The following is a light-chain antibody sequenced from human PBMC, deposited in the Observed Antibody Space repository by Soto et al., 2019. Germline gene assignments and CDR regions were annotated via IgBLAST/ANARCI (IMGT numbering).Light chain of an antibody. V-gene: IGKV1-5*01. CDR2: AAS. CDR1: QTISNW. J-gene: IGKJ2*02. CDR3: QHSNSHLCT. Sequence: DIQMTQSPSSLSASVGDRVTITCRASQTISNWLAWYQQKPGRAPKLLIYAASTLESGVPSRFSGRGSGTELTLTISSLQPDDFATYYCQHSNSHLCTFGQGTKLEIK.